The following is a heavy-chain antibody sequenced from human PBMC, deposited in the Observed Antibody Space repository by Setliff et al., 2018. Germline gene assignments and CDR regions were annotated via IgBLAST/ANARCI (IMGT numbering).Heavy chain of an antibody. Sequence: GGSLRLSCAASGFTFSDYYMNWVRQAPGKGLEWVSYISSSGDSTYYADSVKGRFTISRDNAKNSLYLQMNSLRAEDTAVYYCARGGLTTYYNFWSDYYTEGFDYWGQGSLVTVSS. D-gene: IGHD3-3*01. CDR3: ARGGLTTYYNFWSDYYTEGFDY. J-gene: IGHJ4*02. CDR1: GFTFSDYY. CDR2: ISSSGDST. V-gene: IGHV3-11*04.